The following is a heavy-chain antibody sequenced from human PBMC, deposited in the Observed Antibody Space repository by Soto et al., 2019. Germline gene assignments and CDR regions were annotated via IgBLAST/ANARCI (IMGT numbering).Heavy chain of an antibody. CDR1: GFAFSSFR. V-gene: IGHV3-74*01. Sequence: EVQLVESGGGLVQPGGSLRLSCAASGFAFSSFRMYWVRQAPGKGLVWVSHVNGDGSSTTYADSVKGRFTILRDNANNMLYLQMSSLRGEDTALYHCSKGGAYGSVDNWGQGALVTVSS. D-gene: IGHD3-10*01. J-gene: IGHJ4*02. CDR3: SKGGAYGSVDN. CDR2: VNGDGSST.